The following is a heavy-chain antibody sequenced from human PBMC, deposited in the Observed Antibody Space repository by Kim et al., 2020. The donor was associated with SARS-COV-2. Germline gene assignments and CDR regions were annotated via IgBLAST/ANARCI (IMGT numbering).Heavy chain of an antibody. CDR2: MSFDGFSK. D-gene: IGHD4-17*01. V-gene: IGHV3-30*04. J-gene: IGHJ4*02. Sequence: GGSLRLSCVTSGLYVIHWVRQAPGKGLEWVAAMSFDGFSKYFADSVKGRFTISRDDARNTVWLQLNNLRDDDSAMYYCATEGGTSGRCEYFDYWSQGTLVTVSS. CDR1: GLYV. CDR3: ATEGGTSGRCEYFDY.